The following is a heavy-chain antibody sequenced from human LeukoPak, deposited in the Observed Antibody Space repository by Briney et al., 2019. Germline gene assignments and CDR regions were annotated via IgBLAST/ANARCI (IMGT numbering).Heavy chain of an antibody. V-gene: IGHV3-30*03. CDR1: GFTFSSYG. J-gene: IGHJ1*01. CDR3: ARVRYCSSTSCQSPGYFQH. CDR2: ISYDGSNK. Sequence: GGSLRLSCAASGFTFSSYGMHWVRQAPGKGLEWVAVISYDGSNKYYADSVKGRFTISRDNSKNTLYLQMNSLRAEDTAVYYCARVRYCSSTSCQSPGYFQHWGQGTLVTVSS. D-gene: IGHD2-2*01.